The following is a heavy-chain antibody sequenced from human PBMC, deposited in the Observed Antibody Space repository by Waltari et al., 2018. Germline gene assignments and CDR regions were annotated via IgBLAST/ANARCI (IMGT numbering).Heavy chain of an antibody. Sequence: QVQLVQSGAEVKKPGSSVKVSCKASGGTFSSYAISWVRQAPGQGLEWMGGIIPIFGKANDAQKFQGRVTITADESTSTADMELSSLRSEDTAVYYCARVVTTYSYYYYYGMDVWGQGTTVTVSS. CDR2: IIPIFGKA. V-gene: IGHV1-69*01. D-gene: IGHD5-12*01. J-gene: IGHJ6*02. CDR3: ARVVTTYSYYYYYGMDV. CDR1: GGTFSSYA.